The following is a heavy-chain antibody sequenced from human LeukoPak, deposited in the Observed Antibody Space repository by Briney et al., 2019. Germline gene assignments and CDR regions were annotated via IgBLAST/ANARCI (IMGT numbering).Heavy chain of an antibody. CDR3: ARASYYDSSGYFGWRPNYNWFDP. CDR1: GGSFSGYY. D-gene: IGHD3-22*01. V-gene: IGHV4-34*01. CDR2: INHSGST. J-gene: IGHJ5*02. Sequence: SETLSLTCAVYGGSFSGYYWSWIRQPPGKGLEWIGEINHSGSTNYNPSLKSRVTISVDTSKNQFSLKLSSVTAADTAVYYCARASYYDSSGYFGWRPNYNWFDPWGQGTLVTVSS.